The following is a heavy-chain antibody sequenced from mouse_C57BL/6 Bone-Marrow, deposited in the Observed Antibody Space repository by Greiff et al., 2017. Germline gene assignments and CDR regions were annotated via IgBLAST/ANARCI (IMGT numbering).Heavy chain of an antibody. CDR2: IDPSDSYT. D-gene: IGHD2-4*01. J-gene: IGHJ1*03. Sequence: VQLQQPGAELVKPGASVKLSCKASGYTFTSYWMQWVKQRPGQGLEWIGEIDPSDSYTNYNQQFKGKATLTVDTSSGTAYMQLSSLTSEDSAVYYCARDYDYDGYWYFDVWGTGTTVTVSS. V-gene: IGHV1-50*01. CDR1: GYTFTSYW. CDR3: ARDYDYDGYWYFDV.